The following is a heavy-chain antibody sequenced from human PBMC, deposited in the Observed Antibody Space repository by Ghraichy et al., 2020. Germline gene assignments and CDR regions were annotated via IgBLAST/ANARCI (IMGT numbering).Heavy chain of an antibody. CDR3: ARSGAAGRYYYYGMDV. CDR2: IDHSGSN. CDR1: GYFISSGYY. V-gene: IGHV4-38-2*02. D-gene: IGHD6-13*01. J-gene: IGHJ6*02. Sequence: GSLRLSCTVSGYFISSGYYWGWIRQPPGKGLEWIGSIDHSGSNYYNPSLKSRVTISLDPSKNQFSLKLRSVTAADTAVYYCARSGAAGRYYYYGMDVWGQGTTVTVSS.